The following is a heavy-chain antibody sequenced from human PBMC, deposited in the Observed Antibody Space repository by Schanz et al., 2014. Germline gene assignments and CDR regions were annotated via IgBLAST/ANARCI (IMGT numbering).Heavy chain of an antibody. CDR3: LAPDYGMDV. Sequence: EVQVVESGGGLVQPGGSLRLSCTASGFVFGDYYMTWIRQAPGKGLEWVANIKRDGSEKNYLDSVKGRFTISRDNAKNSLFLQMNSLRAEDTAVYYCLAPDYGMDVWGQGTTVTGSS. CDR2: IKRDGSEK. CDR1: GFVFGDYY. V-gene: IGHV3-7*02. J-gene: IGHJ6*02.